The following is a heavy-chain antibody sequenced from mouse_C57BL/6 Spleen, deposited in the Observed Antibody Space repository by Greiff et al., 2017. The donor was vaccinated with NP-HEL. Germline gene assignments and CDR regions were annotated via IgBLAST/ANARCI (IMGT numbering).Heavy chain of an antibody. CDR2: INPSTGGT. J-gene: IGHJ1*03. CDR1: GYSFTGYY. V-gene: IGHV1-42*01. Sequence: VQLQQSGPELVKPGASVKISCKASGYSFTGYYMNWVKQSPEKSLEWIGEINPSTGGTTYNQKFKAKATLTVDKSSSTAYMQLKSLTSEDSAVYYCARIGPHYDYGYFDVWGTGTTVTVSS. D-gene: IGHD2-4*01. CDR3: ARIGPHYDYGYFDV.